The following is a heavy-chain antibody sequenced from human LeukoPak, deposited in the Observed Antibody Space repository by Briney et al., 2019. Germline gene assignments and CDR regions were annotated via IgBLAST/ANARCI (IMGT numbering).Heavy chain of an antibody. CDR3: ARRGSGNYYYYYMDV. CDR2: VNHSGST. D-gene: IGHD2-15*01. Sequence: SETLSLTCAVYGGSFSGYYWSWIRQPPGKGLEWIGEVNHSGSTNYNPSLKSRVTISVDTSKNQFSLKLSSATAADTAVYYCARRGSGNYYYYYMDVWGKGTTVTVSS. J-gene: IGHJ6*03. V-gene: IGHV4-34*01. CDR1: GGSFSGYY.